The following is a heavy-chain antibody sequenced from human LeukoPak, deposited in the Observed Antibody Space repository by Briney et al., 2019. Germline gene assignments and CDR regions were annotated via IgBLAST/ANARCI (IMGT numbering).Heavy chain of an antibody. CDR1: GFTFSSYA. J-gene: IGHJ4*02. V-gene: IGHV3-30*04. CDR3: AKGSSSWRYYFDY. D-gene: IGHD6-13*01. CDR2: ISYDGSNK. Sequence: GGSQRLSCAASGFTFSSYAMHWVRQAPGKGLEWVAVISYDGSNKYYADSVKGRFTISRDNSKNTLYLQMNSLRAEDTAVYYCAKGSSSWRYYFDYWGQGTLVTVSS.